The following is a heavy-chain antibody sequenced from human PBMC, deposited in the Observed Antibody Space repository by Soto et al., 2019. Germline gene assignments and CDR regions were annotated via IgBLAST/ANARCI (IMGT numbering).Heavy chain of an antibody. CDR1: GFTFSSYG. J-gene: IGHJ4*02. D-gene: IGHD1-7*01. V-gene: IGHV3-30*18. Sequence: QVQLVESGGGVVQPGRSLRLSCAASGFTFSSYGMHWVRQAPGKGLEWVAVISYDGSNKYYADSVKGRFTISRDNSKNTLYLQMNSLRAEDTAVYYCAKARTGTRGETDYWGQGTLVTVSS. CDR2: ISYDGSNK. CDR3: AKARTGTRGETDY.